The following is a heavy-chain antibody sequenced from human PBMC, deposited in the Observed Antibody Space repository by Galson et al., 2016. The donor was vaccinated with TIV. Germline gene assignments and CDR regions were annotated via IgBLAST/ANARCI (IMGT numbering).Heavy chain of an antibody. V-gene: IGHV1-2*02. CDR2: INPTSGDT. CDR1: GYSFTGNY. Sequence: SVKVSCKASGYSFTGNYIHWVRQAPGQGLEWMGWINPTSGDTNYQKRFQDRVTMTRDTSTTTVYMDLNRLTSDDTAVYYCARDLSTDTTTPFDYWGQGTLVTV. D-gene: IGHD4-17*01. CDR3: ARDLSTDTTTPFDY. J-gene: IGHJ4*02.